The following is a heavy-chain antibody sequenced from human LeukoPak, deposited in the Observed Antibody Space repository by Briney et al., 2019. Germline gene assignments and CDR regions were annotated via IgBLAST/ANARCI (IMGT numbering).Heavy chain of an antibody. V-gene: IGHV4-59*01. CDR1: GDSISSYY. Sequence: SETLSLTCTVSGDSISSYYWSWIRQPPGKGLEWIRYIYYSGSTNYNPSLKSRVTISVDTSKNQFSLKLSSVTAADTAVYYCASSHDYGGNSGPEVFDYWGQGTLVTVSS. J-gene: IGHJ4*02. CDR3: ASSHDYGGNSGPEVFDY. CDR2: IYYSGST. D-gene: IGHD4-23*01.